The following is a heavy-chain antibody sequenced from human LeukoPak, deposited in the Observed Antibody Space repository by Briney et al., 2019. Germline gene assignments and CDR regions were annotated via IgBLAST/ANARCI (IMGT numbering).Heavy chain of an antibody. J-gene: IGHJ4*02. CDR3: ARVILEWSFYFDY. Sequence: GSSVKVSCKASGGTFSSYAISWVRQAPGQGLEWMGGIIPIFGTANYAQKFQGRVTITADESTSTAYMELSSLRSEDTAVYYCARVILEWSFYFDYWGQGTLSPSPQ. D-gene: IGHD3-3*01. V-gene: IGHV1-69*01. CDR2: IIPIFGTA. CDR1: GGTFSSYA.